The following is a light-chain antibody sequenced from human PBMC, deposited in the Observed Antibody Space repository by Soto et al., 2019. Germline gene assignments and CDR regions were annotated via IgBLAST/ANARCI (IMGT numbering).Light chain of an antibody. J-gene: IGKJ1*01. CDR3: QHVDILPRP. V-gene: IGKV1-9*01. Sequence: ITQSNDTLSASVGDRVTVTCRASQGIGTYLVWYQQKSGKAPTVLIYASSTLQTGVPSRFSGSGSGTDFSLTICSLHPEDVAPYYCQHVDILPRPFAEGTKVDIK. CDR2: ASS. CDR1: QGIGTY.